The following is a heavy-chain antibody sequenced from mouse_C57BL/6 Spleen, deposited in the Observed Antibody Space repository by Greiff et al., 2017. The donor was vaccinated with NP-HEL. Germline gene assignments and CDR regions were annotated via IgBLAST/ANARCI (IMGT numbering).Heavy chain of an antibody. CDR1: GYTFTSYW. CDR2: IDPSDSYT. D-gene: IGHD3-1*01. J-gene: IGHJ3*01. V-gene: IGHV1-69*01. Sequence: QVQLQQPGAELVMPGASVKLSCKASGYTFTSYWMHWVKQRPGQGLEWIGEIDPSDSYTNYNQKFKGKSTLTVDKSSSTAYMQLSSLTSEDSAVYYCARGDGGAWFAYWGQGTRVTVAA. CDR3: ARGDGGAWFAY.